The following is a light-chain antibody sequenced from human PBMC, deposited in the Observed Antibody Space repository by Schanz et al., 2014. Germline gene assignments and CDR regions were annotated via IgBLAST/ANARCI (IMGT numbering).Light chain of an antibody. CDR1: QSISSF. J-gene: IGKJ5*01. CDR3: QQSHSTPPFT. CDR2: SAL. V-gene: IGKV1-39*01. Sequence: DIQMTQSPLSLSASVGDRVTITCRASQSISSFLTWYQQRPGKAPKLLIYSALSLQSGVPSRFSGSGSGTDFTLTISSLQPEDFATYYCQQSHSTPPFTFGQGTRLEIK.